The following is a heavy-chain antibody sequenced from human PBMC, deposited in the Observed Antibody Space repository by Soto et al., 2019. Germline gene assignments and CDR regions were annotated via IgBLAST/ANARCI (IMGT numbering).Heavy chain of an antibody. CDR1: GDSMRGYHFY. V-gene: IGHV4-39*01. J-gene: IGHJ4*02. CDR2: AYFSGGNT. D-gene: IGHD6-25*01. Sequence: PSETLSLTCSVSGDSMRGYHFYWGWIRQAPGKGLEWIGSAYFSGGNTYYSPSLKSRVPISVDTSKNEFSLRLTSLTAADTAVYFCAYGSSSAWIDYWGQGTLVTVS. CDR3: AYGSSSAWIDY.